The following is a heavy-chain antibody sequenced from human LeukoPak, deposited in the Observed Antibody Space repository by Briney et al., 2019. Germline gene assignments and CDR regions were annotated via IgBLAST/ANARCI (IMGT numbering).Heavy chain of an antibody. J-gene: IGHJ4*02. CDR2: ISAYNGNT. Sequence: ASVKVSCKASGYTFTSYGISWVRQAPGQGLEWMGWISAYNGNTNYARKLQGRVTMTTDTSTSTAYMELRSLRSDDTAMYYCARDPPYTRVAAAGTDFDYWGQGTLVTVSS. D-gene: IGHD6-13*01. CDR1: GYTFTSYG. CDR3: ARDPPYTRVAAAGTDFDY. V-gene: IGHV1-18*01.